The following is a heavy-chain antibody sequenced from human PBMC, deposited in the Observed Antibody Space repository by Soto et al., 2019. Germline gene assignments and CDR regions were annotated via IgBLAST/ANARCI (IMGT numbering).Heavy chain of an antibody. CDR2: VNTNSGDT. V-gene: IGHV1-8*01. CDR1: GYTFSCCD. J-gene: IGHJ5*02. Sequence: GASVKVSCKASGYTFSCCDINWVRPAPGQGLEWLGWVNTNSGDTAYVQKFQGRLTMTWDTSITTAYMELSGLRSEDTALYFCARGVKYGAYSRWFDPWGQGTLVTVSS. D-gene: IGHD4-17*01. CDR3: ARGVKYGAYSRWFDP.